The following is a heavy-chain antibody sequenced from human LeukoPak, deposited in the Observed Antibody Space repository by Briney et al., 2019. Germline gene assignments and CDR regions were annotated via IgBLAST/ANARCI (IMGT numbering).Heavy chain of an antibody. J-gene: IGHJ4*02. V-gene: IGHV4-59*01. Sequence: SETLSLTCTVSGGSISSYYWSWIRQPPGKGLEWIGYIYYSGTTNYNPSLKSRVTISVNTSKNQFSLKLSSVTAADTAVYYCARGVYIAAAQYAYWGQGTLVTVSS. D-gene: IGHD6-13*01. CDR2: IYYSGTT. CDR3: ARGVYIAAAQYAY. CDR1: GGSISSYY.